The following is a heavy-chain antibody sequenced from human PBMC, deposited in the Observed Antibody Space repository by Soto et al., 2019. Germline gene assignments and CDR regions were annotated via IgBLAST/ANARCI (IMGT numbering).Heavy chain of an antibody. D-gene: IGHD3-16*02. J-gene: IGHJ6*02. CDR1: GGSISSGDYY. CDR3: ARDRRDDYVWGSYRDYYYGMDV. Sequence: SETLSLTCTVSGGSISSGDYYWSWIRQPPGKGPEWIGYIYYSGSTCYNPSLKSRVTISVDTSKNQFSLKLSSVTAADTAVYYCARDRRDDYVWGSYRDYYYGMDVWGQGTTVTVSS. V-gene: IGHV4-30-4*01. CDR2: IYYSGST.